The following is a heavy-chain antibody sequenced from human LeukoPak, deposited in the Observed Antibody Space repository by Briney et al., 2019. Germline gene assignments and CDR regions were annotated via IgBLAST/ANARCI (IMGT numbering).Heavy chain of an antibody. CDR1: GYTFTDYY. J-gene: IGHJ4*02. Sequence: ASVKVSCKASGYTFTDYYMQWVRQAPGQGLEWMGWINPHTGGTNYAQNFQGRVTMTRDTSISTAYMELSRLGSDDTAVYYCARERYYDSSGTFDFWGQGTLVTVSS. D-gene: IGHD3-22*01. V-gene: IGHV1-2*02. CDR3: ARERYYDSSGTFDF. CDR2: INPHTGGT.